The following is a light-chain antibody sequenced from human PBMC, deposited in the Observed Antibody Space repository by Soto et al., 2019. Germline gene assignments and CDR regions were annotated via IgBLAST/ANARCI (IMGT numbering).Light chain of an antibody. CDR1: SGSVSTSYY. Sequence: QTVMTQEPSFSVSPGGTVTLTCGLSSGSVSTSYYPSWYQQTPGQAPRTLIYSTNTRSSGVPDRFSGSILGNKAALTITGAHADDESDYYCVLYMGSGSWVFGGGTKLTVL. CDR3: VLYMGSGSWV. J-gene: IGLJ3*02. CDR2: STN. V-gene: IGLV8-61*01.